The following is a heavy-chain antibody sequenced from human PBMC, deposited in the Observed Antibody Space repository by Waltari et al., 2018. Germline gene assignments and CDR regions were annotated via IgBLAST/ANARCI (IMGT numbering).Heavy chain of an antibody. CDR3: ARGYSSGWALEYFQH. D-gene: IGHD6-19*01. Sequence: QVQLQESGPGLVKPSQTLSLTCTVSGGSISSGDYYWSWIRQPPGKGLEWIGYIYYSGSTYDNPSLKSRVTISVDTSKNQFSLKLSSVTAADTAVYYCARGYSSGWALEYFQHWGQGTLVTVSS. CDR2: IYYSGST. J-gene: IGHJ1*01. V-gene: IGHV4-30-4*08. CDR1: GGSISSGDYY.